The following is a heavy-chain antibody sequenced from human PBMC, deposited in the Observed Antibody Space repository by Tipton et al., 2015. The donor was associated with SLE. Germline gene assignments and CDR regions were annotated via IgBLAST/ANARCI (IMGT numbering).Heavy chain of an antibody. CDR1: GGSIRTGGYY. D-gene: IGHD2-21*01. Sequence: TLSLTCTVSGGSIRTGGYYWSWIRQLPGKGLEWIGYIYYTGTTYYNPSLRGRLTISVDTSRNQFSLKLTSVTAADTAVYYCARDSCGGDCHILDYWGRGTLVTVPS. CDR2: IYYTGTT. CDR3: ARDSCGGDCHILDY. J-gene: IGHJ4*02. V-gene: IGHV4-31*03.